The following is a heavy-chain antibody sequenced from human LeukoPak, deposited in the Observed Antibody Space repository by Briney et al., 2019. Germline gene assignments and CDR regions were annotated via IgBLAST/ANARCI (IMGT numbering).Heavy chain of an antibody. CDR2: INSDGSST. CDR3: ARDEWEPLSAFDI. CDR1: GFTFSSYW. D-gene: IGHD1-26*01. Sequence: PGGSLRLSCAASGFTFSSYWMHWVRQAPGKGLVWVSRINSDGSSTSYTDSVKGRFTICRDNATNTLYLQMNSLRAEDTAVYYCARDEWEPLSAFDIWGQGTMVTVSS. J-gene: IGHJ3*02. V-gene: IGHV3-74*01.